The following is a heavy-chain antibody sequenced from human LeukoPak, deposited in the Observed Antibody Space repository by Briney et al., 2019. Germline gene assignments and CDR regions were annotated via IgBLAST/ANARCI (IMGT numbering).Heavy chain of an antibody. V-gene: IGHV4-39*02. D-gene: IGHD3-10*01. Sequence: PSETLSLTCTVSSGSISSSRYFWGWIRQPPGKGLEWIGSIYYSGSTYYNPSLKSRVTISVDTSKNHFSLKLSSVTAADTAVYYCARIKEPYYYDSGSSGIDPWGQGTLVTVSS. CDR3: ARIKEPYYYDSGSSGIDP. CDR1: SGSISSSRYF. J-gene: IGHJ5*02. CDR2: IYYSGST.